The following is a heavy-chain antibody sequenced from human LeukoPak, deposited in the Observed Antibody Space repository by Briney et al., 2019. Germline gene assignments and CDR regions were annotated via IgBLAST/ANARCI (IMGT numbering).Heavy chain of an antibody. Sequence: GGSLRLSCAASGFTFSNYALHWVRQAPGKGLEWVSGISVSGGSIYYADSVTGRFTISRDNSKDTLYLQMNSLRVEDTALYYCAKEHSVLTMMRGLDSWGQGTLVSVSS. CDR2: ISVSGGSI. V-gene: IGHV3-23*01. J-gene: IGHJ4*02. D-gene: IGHD3-22*01. CDR1: GFTFSNYA. CDR3: AKEHSVLTMMRGLDS.